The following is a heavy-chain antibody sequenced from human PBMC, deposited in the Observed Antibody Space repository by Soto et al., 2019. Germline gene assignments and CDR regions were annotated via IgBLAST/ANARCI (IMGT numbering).Heavy chain of an antibody. Sequence: SETLSLTCTVSGGTISSYYLSWIRQPPGKGLEWIGYIYYSGSTNYNPSLKSRVTISVDTSKNQFSLKLSSVTAADTAVYYCARERAEIVVVPAAYYYYYGMDVWGQGTTVTVSS. CDR2: IYYSGST. CDR3: ARERAEIVVVPAAYYYYYGMDV. V-gene: IGHV4-59*01. J-gene: IGHJ6*02. CDR1: GGTISSYY. D-gene: IGHD2-2*01.